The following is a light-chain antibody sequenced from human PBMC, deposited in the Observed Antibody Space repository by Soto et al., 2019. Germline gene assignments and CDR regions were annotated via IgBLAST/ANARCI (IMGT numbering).Light chain of an antibody. CDR2: DAS. CDR3: QQLTDWPPQWT. V-gene: IGKV3-11*01. CDR1: QSISSY. Sequence: EVVLTQTPGTLSLPPGEGATLSCRASQSISSYLAWYQQKPGQAPRLLIYDASSRATGIPARFSGSGSGTDFTLTISSLEPEDFAVYYCQQLTDWPPQWTFGQGTKVDIK. J-gene: IGKJ1*01.